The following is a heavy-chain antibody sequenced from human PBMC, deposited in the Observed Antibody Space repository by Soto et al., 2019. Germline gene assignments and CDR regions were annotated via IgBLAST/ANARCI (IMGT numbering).Heavy chain of an antibody. CDR2: IYHSGST. V-gene: IGHV4-30-2*01. CDR3: PSAGRTTTMARGVTGFYY. Sequence: SETLSLTCAVSGGSISSGGYSWSWIRQPPGKGLEWIGYIYHSGSTYYNPSLKSRVTISVDRSKNQFSLKLSSVTAADTAVYYSPSAGRTTTMARGVTGFYYWGQRTRGTVSP. D-gene: IGHD3-10*01. J-gene: IGHJ4*02. CDR1: GGSISSGGYS.